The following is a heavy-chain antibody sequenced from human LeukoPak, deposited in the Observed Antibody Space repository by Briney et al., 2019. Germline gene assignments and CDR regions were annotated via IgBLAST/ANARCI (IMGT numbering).Heavy chain of an antibody. CDR2: IYTSGST. CDR3: ARDSFIVGATGGFDY. Sequence: SETLSLTCTVSGGSISRYYWSWIRQPAGKGLEWIGRIYTSGSTNYNPSLKSRVTMSVDTSKNQFSLKLSSVTAADTAVYYCARDSFIVGATGGFDYWGQGTLVTVSS. V-gene: IGHV4-4*07. D-gene: IGHD1-26*01. CDR1: GGSISRYY. J-gene: IGHJ4*02.